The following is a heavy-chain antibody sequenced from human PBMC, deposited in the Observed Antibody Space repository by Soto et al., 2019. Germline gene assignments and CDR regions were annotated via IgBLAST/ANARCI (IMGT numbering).Heavy chain of an antibody. Sequence: ASVKVSCKASGYTFTSYAMHWVRQAPGQRLEWMGWINAGNGNTKYSQKFQGRVTITRDTSASTAYMELSSLRSEDTAVYYCARDKVIRHFDWLPKGNWFDPWGQGTLVTVSS. CDR1: GYTFTSYA. V-gene: IGHV1-3*01. D-gene: IGHD3-9*01. CDR3: ARDKVIRHFDWLPKGNWFDP. CDR2: INAGNGNT. J-gene: IGHJ5*02.